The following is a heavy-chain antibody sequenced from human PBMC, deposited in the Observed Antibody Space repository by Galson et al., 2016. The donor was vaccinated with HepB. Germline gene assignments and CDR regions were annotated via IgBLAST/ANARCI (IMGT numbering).Heavy chain of an antibody. J-gene: IGHJ4*02. V-gene: IGHV4-34*01. D-gene: IGHD3-16*01. CDR3: ARVDRGGFDS. CDR2: IDHSGTT. Sequence: SETLSLTCGVYGGSLSGYAWTWIRQAPGRGLEWIGEIDHSGTTNYNPSLKSRVTISVDTSKNHFSLNVTSVTAADTAVFYCARVDRGGFDSWGQGTLVIVSS. CDR1: GGSLSGYA.